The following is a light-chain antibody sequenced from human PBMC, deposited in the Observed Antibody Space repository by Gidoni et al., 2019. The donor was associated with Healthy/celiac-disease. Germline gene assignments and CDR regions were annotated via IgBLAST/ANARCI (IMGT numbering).Light chain of an antibody. V-gene: IGKV3-15*01. CDR3: QQYNNWPPLT. CDR1: QSVSSN. J-gene: IGKJ4*01. CDR2: GAS. Sequence: EIVLHQSPATLSVSPGERATLSCRASQSVSSNLAWYQQKPGQAPRLLIYGASTRATGIPARFSGSGSGTEFTLTISSLQSEDCAVYYCQQYNNWPPLTFGGGTKVEIK.